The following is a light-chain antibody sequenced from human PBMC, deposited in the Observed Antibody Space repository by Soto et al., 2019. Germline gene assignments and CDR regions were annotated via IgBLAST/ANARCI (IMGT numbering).Light chain of an antibody. CDR2: GNS. CDR3: QSYDSSLSAL. Sequence: QSVLTQPPSVSGAPGQRVTISCTGSSSNIGAGYDVHWYQQLPGTAPKLLLYGNSNRPSGVPDRFSGSKSGTSASLAITVLQAEDEGAYYGQSYDSSLSALFGGGTKLTVL. J-gene: IGLJ3*02. V-gene: IGLV1-40*01. CDR1: SSNIGAGYD.